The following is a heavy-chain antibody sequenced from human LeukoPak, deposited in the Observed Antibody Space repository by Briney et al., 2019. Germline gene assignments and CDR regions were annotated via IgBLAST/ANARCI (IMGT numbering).Heavy chain of an antibody. D-gene: IGHD5-18*01. V-gene: IGHV4-59*01. Sequence: SETLSLTCTVSGGSISTYYWSWIRQPPGKGLEWIGYIYYSGSTNYNTSLKSRVTISVATSKNQFSLKLSSVTAADTAVYYCARRLEVGSYSFGHWGQGTLVTVSS. CDR1: GGSISTYY. J-gene: IGHJ4*02. CDR2: IYYSGST. CDR3: ARRLEVGSYSFGH.